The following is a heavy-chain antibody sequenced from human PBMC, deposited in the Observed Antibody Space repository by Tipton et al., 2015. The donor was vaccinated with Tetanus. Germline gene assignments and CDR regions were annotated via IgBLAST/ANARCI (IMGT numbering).Heavy chain of an antibody. V-gene: IGHV4-59*04. CDR2: IYYNGAT. CDR3: AMQADNWFDP. J-gene: IGHJ5*02. CDR1: GDSISSFY. Sequence: GLVKPSETLSLTCSVSGDSISSFYWSWIRQPAGKGLEWIGNIYYNGATYYNASLESRVTISIDASRDQFSLKLTSVTAADTAVYYCAMQADNWFDPWGQGTLVTVSS.